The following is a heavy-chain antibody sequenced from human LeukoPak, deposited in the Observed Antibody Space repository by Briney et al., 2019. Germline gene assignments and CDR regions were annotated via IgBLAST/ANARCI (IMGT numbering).Heavy chain of an antibody. CDR3: ARDLSVRSKPDLGFHY. CDR2: ISSSSRYI. CDR1: GFTFSSYN. Sequence: GGSLRLSCAASGFTFSSYNMNWVRQAPGKGLEWVSSISSSSRYIYYTDSMKGRFTISRDNAKNSLYLQMNSLRAEDTAVYYCARDLSVRSKPDLGFHYWGQGTLVTVSS. D-gene: IGHD1-14*01. V-gene: IGHV3-21*06. J-gene: IGHJ4*02.